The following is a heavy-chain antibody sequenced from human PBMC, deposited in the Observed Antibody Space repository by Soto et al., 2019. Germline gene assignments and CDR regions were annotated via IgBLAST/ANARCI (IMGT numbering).Heavy chain of an antibody. Sequence: GGSLRLSCAASGFTFSSYAMSWVRQAPGKGLEWVSAISGSGGSTYYADSVKGRFTISRDNSKNTLYLQMNSLRAEDTAVYYCAKDDRGDYEMSAWFDTWGQGTLVTVSS. D-gene: IGHD4-17*01. J-gene: IGHJ5*02. V-gene: IGHV3-23*01. CDR2: ISGSGGST. CDR1: GFTFSSYA. CDR3: AKDDRGDYEMSAWFDT.